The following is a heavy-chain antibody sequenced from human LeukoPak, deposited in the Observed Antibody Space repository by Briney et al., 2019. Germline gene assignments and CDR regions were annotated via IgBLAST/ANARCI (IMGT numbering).Heavy chain of an antibody. CDR1: GDSVSSNSAS. CDR2: TYYRSKWYY. Sequence: SQTLSLTCAISGDSVSSNSASWYWIRQSPSRGLEWLGRTYYRSKWYYDYTLSVKSRIIINPDTSKNQFSLHLNSVTPEDTAVYYCARESDRIGFDFDYWGQGTLVTVSS. V-gene: IGHV6-1*01. J-gene: IGHJ4*02. D-gene: IGHD6-19*01. CDR3: ARESDRIGFDFDY.